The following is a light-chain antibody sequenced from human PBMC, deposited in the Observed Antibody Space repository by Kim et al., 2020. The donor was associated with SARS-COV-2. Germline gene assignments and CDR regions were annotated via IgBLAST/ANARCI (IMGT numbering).Light chain of an antibody. CDR1: SSGVGGYHY. CDR3: NSYAGNSIWV. Sequence: GLSVPISCAAPSSGVGGYHYVSWYQQYPGKAPNLIIYYVNERPSGVPGHFSGSTSGNTASLPVSGLQADDEVYYYCNSYAGNSIWVFGGGTQLTVL. CDR2: YVN. J-gene: IGLJ3*02. V-gene: IGLV2-8*01.